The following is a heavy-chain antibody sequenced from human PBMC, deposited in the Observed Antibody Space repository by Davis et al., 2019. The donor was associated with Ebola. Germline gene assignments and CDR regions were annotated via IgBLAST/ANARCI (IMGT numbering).Heavy chain of an antibody. J-gene: IGHJ4*02. CDR2: INSDGSST. Sequence: GESLKISCAASGFTFSSYWMHWVRQAPGKGLVWVSRINSDGSSTSYADSVKGRFTISRDNAKNTLYLQMNSLRAEDTAVYYCARGEQQLADYWGQGTLGTVSS. CDR1: GFTFSSYW. D-gene: IGHD6-13*01. V-gene: IGHV3-74*01. CDR3: ARGEQQLADY.